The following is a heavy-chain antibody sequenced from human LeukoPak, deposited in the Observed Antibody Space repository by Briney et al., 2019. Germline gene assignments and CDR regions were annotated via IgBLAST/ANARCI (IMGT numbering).Heavy chain of an antibody. Sequence: GGSLRLSCAVSGFTVSDNYMSWVRQAPGKGLEWVSLIYSGDTTLYADSVKGRFTISRDISKNTLYLQMNSLRAEDTAVFYCAKDRDDYVWGSYLGAFDIWGQGTMVTVSS. D-gene: IGHD3-16*01. J-gene: IGHJ3*02. CDR2: IYSGDTT. V-gene: IGHV3-53*01. CDR3: AKDRDDYVWGSYLGAFDI. CDR1: GFTVSDNY.